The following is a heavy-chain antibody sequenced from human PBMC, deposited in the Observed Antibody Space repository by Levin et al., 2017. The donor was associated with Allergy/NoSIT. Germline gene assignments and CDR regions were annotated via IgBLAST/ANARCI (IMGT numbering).Heavy chain of an antibody. Sequence: VASVKVSCKASGVTFNNFVITWVRQAPGQGLEWMGRIIPILGLTNFAQRFQGRVTITADKATSTAHMELSSLRSDDTAVYYCARELINSSPFDPWGQGTLVTVSS. CDR2: IIPILGLT. J-gene: IGHJ5*02. CDR1: GVTFNNFV. CDR3: ARELINSSPFDP. D-gene: IGHD6-13*01. V-gene: IGHV1-69*04.